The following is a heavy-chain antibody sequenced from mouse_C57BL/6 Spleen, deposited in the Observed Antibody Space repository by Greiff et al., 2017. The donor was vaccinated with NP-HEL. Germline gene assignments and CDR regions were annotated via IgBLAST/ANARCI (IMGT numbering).Heavy chain of an antibody. CDR2: INPNNGGT. V-gene: IGHV1-26*01. CDR1: GYTFTDYY. J-gene: IGHJ2*01. CDR3: ARRLLYYFDY. Sequence: VQLQQSGPELVKPGASVKISCKASGYTFTDYYMNWVKQSHGKSLEWIGDINPNNGGTSYNQKFKGKATLTVDKSSSTAYMELRSLTSEDSAVYYCARRLLYYFDYWGQGTTLTVSS.